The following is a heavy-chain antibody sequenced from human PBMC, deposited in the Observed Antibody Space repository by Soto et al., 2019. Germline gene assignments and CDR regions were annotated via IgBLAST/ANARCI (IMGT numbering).Heavy chain of an antibody. V-gene: IGHV4-39*01. CDR2: MYYSGTT. D-gene: IGHD2-15*01. CDR1: GGSISSSIYF. CDR3: ARHGRGNDVVKYYYYGMDV. Sequence: QLQLQESGPGLVTPSETLSLTCAVSGGSISSSIYFWGWIRQPPGEGLEWIGSMYYSGTTSYNPPLKTRVSISIDTAKNQFSLRLGSVTAADTAVYYCARHGRGNDVVKYYYYGMDVWGQGTTVTVSS. J-gene: IGHJ6*02.